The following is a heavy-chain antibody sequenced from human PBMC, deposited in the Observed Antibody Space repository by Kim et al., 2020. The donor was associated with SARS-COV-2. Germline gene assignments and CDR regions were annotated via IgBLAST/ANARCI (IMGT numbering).Heavy chain of an antibody. CDR2: IYYSGST. CDR1: GGSISSYY. CDR3: ARTNYYGSGSYFSVSHWFDP. V-gene: IGHV4-59*13. D-gene: IGHD3-10*01. Sequence: SETLSLTCTVSGGSISSYYWSWIRQPPGKGLEWIGYIYYSGSTNYNPSLKSRVTISVDTSKNQFSLQLSSVTAADTAVYYCARTNYYGSGSYFSVSHWFDPWCQGTRVTVSS. J-gene: IGHJ5*02.